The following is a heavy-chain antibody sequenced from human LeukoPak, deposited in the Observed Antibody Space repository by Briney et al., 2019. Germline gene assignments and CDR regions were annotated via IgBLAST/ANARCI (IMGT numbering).Heavy chain of an antibody. CDR3: ARAGTTGSWFDP. CDR1: SGSINFYC. J-gene: IGHJ5*02. Sequence: SETLSLTCTVSSGSINFYCWSWIRQPPGKGLEWIGYIHYSGSTNYNPSLQRRVTISVDTSKNQASLKLNSVTAADTAVYYCARAGTTGSWFDPWGQGTLVTVSS. D-gene: IGHD3-10*01. CDR2: IHYSGST. V-gene: IGHV4-59*01.